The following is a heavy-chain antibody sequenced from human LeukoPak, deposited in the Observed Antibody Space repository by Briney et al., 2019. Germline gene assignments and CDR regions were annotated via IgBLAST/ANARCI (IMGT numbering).Heavy chain of an antibody. CDR1: GFTFSSYT. D-gene: IGHD3-22*01. J-gene: IGHJ4*02. Sequence: GGSLRLSCAASGFTFSSYTMHWVRQAPGKGLEWVAFIRYDGSNKYYADSVKGRFTISRDNSKNTLYLQMNSLRAEDTAVYYCAKSYDSSGYYYEGYYFDYWGQGTLVTVSS. CDR2: IRYDGSNK. V-gene: IGHV3-30*02. CDR3: AKSYDSSGYYYEGYYFDY.